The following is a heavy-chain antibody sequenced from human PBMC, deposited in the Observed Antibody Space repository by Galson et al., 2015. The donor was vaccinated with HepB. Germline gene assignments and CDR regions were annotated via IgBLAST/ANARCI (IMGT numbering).Heavy chain of an antibody. D-gene: IGHD4-11*01. CDR1: GFTFSDNS. CDR2: INSYSNSI. Sequence: SLRLSCAASGFTFSDNSMDWFRQAPGKGLEWVSYINSYSNSIYYADSVKGRFTISRDNAKNSLFLQMNSLRDEDTAVYYCAKRLASHRCFDYWGQGALVTVSS. V-gene: IGHV3-48*02. CDR3: AKRLASHRCFDY. J-gene: IGHJ4*02.